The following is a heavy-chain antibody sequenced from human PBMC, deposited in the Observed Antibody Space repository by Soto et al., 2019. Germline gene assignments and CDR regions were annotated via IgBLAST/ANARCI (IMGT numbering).Heavy chain of an antibody. J-gene: IGHJ4*02. V-gene: IGHV4-39*01. CDR2: IYYSGST. CDR1: GGSISSSSYY. CDR3: ARLRYCSSTSCYHAGFLFDY. D-gene: IGHD2-2*01. Sequence: SETLSLTCTVSGGSISSSSYYWGWIRQPPGKGLEWIGSIYYSGSTYYNPSLKSRVTISVDTSKNQFSLKLSSVTAADTAVYYCARLRYCSSTSCYHAGFLFDYWGQGTLVTVSS.